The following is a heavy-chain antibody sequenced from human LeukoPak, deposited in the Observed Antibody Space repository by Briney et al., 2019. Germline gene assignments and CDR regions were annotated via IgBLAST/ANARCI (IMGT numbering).Heavy chain of an antibody. CDR3: TTYYDILTGLYYFDY. J-gene: IGHJ4*02. V-gene: IGHV3-15*01. CDR1: GFTFSNAW. CDR2: IKSKTDGGTT. D-gene: IGHD3-9*01. Sequence: PGGSLRLSCAASGFTFSNAWMSWVRQAPGKGLEWVGRIKSKTDGGTTDYAAPVKGRFTISRDDSKNTLYLQMNSLKTEDTAVYYRTTYYDILTGLYYFDYWGQGTLVTVSS.